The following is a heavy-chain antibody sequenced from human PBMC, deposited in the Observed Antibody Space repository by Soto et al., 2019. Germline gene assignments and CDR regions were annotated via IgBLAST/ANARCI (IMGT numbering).Heavy chain of an antibody. CDR1: W. CDR3: ARMTTAYGGDY. Sequence: WWSWVRQPPGKGLEWIGEIYHSGSTNYNPSLKSRVTISVDKSKNQFSLKLSSVSAADTAVYYCARMTTAYGGDYWGQGTLVTVSS. J-gene: IGHJ4*02. D-gene: IGHD4-17*01. CDR2: IYHSGST. V-gene: IGHV4-4*02.